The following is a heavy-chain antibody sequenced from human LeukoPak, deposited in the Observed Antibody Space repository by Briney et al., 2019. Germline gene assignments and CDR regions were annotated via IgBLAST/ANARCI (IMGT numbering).Heavy chain of an antibody. D-gene: IGHD6-19*01. J-gene: IGHJ4*02. CDR3: AREGKQWLVRKIHRYFDY. V-gene: IGHV3-11*04. Sequence: GGSLRLSCAASGFTFSDYYMSWIRQAPGKGLEWVSYISSSGSTIYYADSVKGRFTISRDNAKNSLYLQMNSLRAEDTAGYYCAREGKQWLVRKIHRYFDYWGQGTLVTVSS. CDR2: ISSSGSTI. CDR1: GFTFSDYY.